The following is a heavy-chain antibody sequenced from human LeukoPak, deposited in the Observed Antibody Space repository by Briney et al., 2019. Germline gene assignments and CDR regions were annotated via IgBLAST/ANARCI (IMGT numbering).Heavy chain of an antibody. CDR2: ISGSGGST. CDR1: GFTFSSYA. Sequence: GGSLRLSCAASGFTFSSYAMSWVRQAPGKGLEWVSAISGSGGSTYYADSVKGRFTISRDNSKNTLYLQMNSLRAEDTAVYYCAKDITMIVVVITNWGQRTLVTVSS. V-gene: IGHV3-23*01. J-gene: IGHJ4*02. CDR3: AKDITMIVVVITN. D-gene: IGHD3-22*01.